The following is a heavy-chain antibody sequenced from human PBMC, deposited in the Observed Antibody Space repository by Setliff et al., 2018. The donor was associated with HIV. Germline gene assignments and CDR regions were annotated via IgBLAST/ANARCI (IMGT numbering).Heavy chain of an antibody. CDR3: ARGGPGSSFGYDWFDP. J-gene: IGHJ5*02. CDR2: INPNGGST. CDR1: GYTFTSYY. V-gene: IGHV1-46*01. Sequence: ASVKVSCKASGYTFTSYYVHFVRQAPGQGPEWMGIINPNGGSTNYAQKFEGRVAMTADTSTNNVRMYLSSLRSEDTAIYYCARGGPGSSFGYDWFDPWGQGTPVTVSS. D-gene: IGHD5-18*01.